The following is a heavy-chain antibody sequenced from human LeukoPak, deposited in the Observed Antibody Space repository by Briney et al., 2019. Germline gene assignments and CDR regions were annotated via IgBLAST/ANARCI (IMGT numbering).Heavy chain of an antibody. CDR2: LNTGGNST. J-gene: IGHJ4*02. Sequence: GGSLRLSCTASGFNFSNYWMHWVRQAPGKGLLWVSRLNTGGNSTIYADSVKGRFIISRENAKSTLYLKMNSLRADDTGVYYCTREGAYDSGTYGAGDYWGQGTLVTVSS. V-gene: IGHV3-74*01. CDR1: GFNFSNYW. D-gene: IGHD3-10*01. CDR3: TREGAYDSGTYGAGDY.